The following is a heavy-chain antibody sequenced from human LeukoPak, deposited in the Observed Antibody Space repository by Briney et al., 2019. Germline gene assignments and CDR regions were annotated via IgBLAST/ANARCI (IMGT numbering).Heavy chain of an antibody. CDR3: AREVATLTDGFDI. D-gene: IGHD5-12*01. V-gene: IGHV3-30*04. CDR2: ISSEGSSK. CDR1: GFIFSSYA. Sequence: GGSLRLSCAASGFIFSSYAMHWVRQAPGKGLEWVAIISSEGSSKYYADSVKGRFTIARDNSKNTLYLQMNSLRIEDTAVYYCAREVATLTDGFDIWGQGTMVTVSP. J-gene: IGHJ3*02.